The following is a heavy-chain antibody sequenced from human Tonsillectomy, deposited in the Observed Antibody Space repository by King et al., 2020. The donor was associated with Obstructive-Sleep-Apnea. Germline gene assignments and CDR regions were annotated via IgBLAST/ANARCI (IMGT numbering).Heavy chain of an antibody. V-gene: IGHV3-23*04. CDR1: GFIFSNNA. CDR3: AKDDYYYYGMDV. J-gene: IGHJ6*02. Sequence: VQLVESGGGLVQPGGSLRLSCAASGFIFSNNAMSWVRQAPGHGLEWVSAISWSGGSAHSADSVKGRFTSSRDNSKNPLFLQMNTLIAEDTAVYYCAKDDYYYYGMDVWGQGTTVTVSS. CDR2: ISWSGGSA.